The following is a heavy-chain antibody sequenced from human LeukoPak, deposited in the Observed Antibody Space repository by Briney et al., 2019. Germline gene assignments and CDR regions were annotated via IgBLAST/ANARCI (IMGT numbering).Heavy chain of an antibody. V-gene: IGHV1-69*02. CDR1: GGTFSSYT. J-gene: IGHJ6*02. D-gene: IGHD2-2*01. CDR2: IIPILGIA. Sequence: SVKVSCKASGGTFSSYTISWVRQAPGQGLEWMGRIIPILGIANYAQKFQGRVTITADKSTSTAYMELSSLRSEDTAVYYCARHGVVRPPDCSSTSCPYNYYYYGMDVWGQGTTVTVSS. CDR3: ARHGVVRPPDCSSTSCPYNYYYYGMDV.